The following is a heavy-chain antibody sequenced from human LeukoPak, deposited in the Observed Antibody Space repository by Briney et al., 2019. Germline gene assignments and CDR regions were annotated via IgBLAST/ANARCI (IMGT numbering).Heavy chain of an antibody. J-gene: IGHJ4*02. CDR3: ATVVAATLIDY. CDR2: IIPIFGTA. V-gene: IGHV1-69*13. D-gene: IGHD2-15*01. Sequence: GASVKVSCKASGGTFSSYAISWVRQAPGQGLEWMGGIIPIFGTANYAQKFQGRVTITADESTSTAYMELGSLRSEDTAVYYCATVVAATLIDYWGQGTLVTVSS. CDR1: GGTFSSYA.